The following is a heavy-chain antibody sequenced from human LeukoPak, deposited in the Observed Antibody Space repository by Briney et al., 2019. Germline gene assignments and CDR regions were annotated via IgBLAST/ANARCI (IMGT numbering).Heavy chain of an antibody. D-gene: IGHD2-8*02. CDR3: AGHHPRNTVDF. J-gene: IGHJ4*02. Sequence: SETLSLTCTVSGGSLSSYYWSWVRQPPGKGVEWIAYISDIGRMNYNPSLNRRVTISLDTSKNQFSLKLSSVTAADTAVYYCAGHHPRNTVDFWGQGTLVTVSS. CDR1: GGSLSSYY. CDR2: ISDIGRM. V-gene: IGHV4-59*08.